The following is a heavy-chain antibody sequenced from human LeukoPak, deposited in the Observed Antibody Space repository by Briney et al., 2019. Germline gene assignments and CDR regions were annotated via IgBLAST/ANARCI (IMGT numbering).Heavy chain of an antibody. Sequence: PGGSLRLSCSASGFTLGRNWMHWVRQAPGKGLVWVSRINSDGSITNYAHSVKGRFTISRDNAKNTPYLQMSSLRAEDTAVYYCAKIDAYWGQGALVTASS. V-gene: IGHV3-74*01. CDR2: INSDGSIT. CDR3: AKIDAY. CDR1: GFTLGRNW. J-gene: IGHJ4*02.